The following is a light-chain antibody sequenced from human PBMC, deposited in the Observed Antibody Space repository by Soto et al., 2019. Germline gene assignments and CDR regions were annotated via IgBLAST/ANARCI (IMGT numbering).Light chain of an antibody. CDR2: WAS. J-gene: IGKJ4*01. Sequence: DIVMTQSPDSLAVSLGERATINCKSSQSVLYSSNNKNYLAWYQQRPGQPPKLLIYWASTRESGVPDRSSGSASGTDFTLPISSLQAEDVAVYYCQQYYSNPPLTFGGGTKVESK. CDR3: QQYYSNPPLT. CDR1: QSVLYSSNNKNY. V-gene: IGKV4-1*01.